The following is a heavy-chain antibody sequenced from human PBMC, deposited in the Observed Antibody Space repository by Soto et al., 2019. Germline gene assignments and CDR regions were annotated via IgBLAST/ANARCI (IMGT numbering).Heavy chain of an antibody. V-gene: IGHV3-74*01. CDR2: IKGDGSST. Sequence: EVHLVQSGGGSVQPGGSLRLSCAASGFTFSGFWMHWVRQIPGKGLMWVSQIKGDGSSTNYADSVKGRFTISRDNAKNTLYLQMNSLRAEDTAVYYCVRDYRYCGFDPWGQGALVTVSS. D-gene: IGHD2-21*01. J-gene: IGHJ5*02. CDR3: VRDYRYCGFDP. CDR1: GFTFSGFW.